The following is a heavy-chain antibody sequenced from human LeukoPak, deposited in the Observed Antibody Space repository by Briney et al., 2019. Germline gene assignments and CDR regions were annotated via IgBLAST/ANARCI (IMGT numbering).Heavy chain of an antibody. CDR1: GGSFSAYY. CDR2: INHSGST. Sequence: SETLSLTCAVYGGSFSAYYWSWIRQPPGKGLEWIGEINHSGSTNYNPSLKSRVTISVDKSKNQFSLKLSSVTAADTAVYYCARGDYGDYVWGAFDIWGQGTMVTVSS. V-gene: IGHV4-34*01. CDR3: ARGDYGDYVWGAFDI. J-gene: IGHJ3*02. D-gene: IGHD4-17*01.